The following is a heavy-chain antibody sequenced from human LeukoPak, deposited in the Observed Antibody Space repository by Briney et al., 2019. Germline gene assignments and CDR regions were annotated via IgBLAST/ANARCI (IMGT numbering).Heavy chain of an antibody. CDR1: GGTFNSYA. D-gene: IGHD2-15*01. J-gene: IGHJ4*02. CDR3: ARGRYCSGGSCLKPLDY. CDR2: IIPIFGTA. Sequence: SVKVSCKASGGTFNSYAISWVRQAPGQGLEWMGGIIPIFGTANYAQKFQGRVTITADESTSTAYMELSSLRSEDTAVYYCARGRYCSGGSCLKPLDYWGQGTLVTVSS. V-gene: IGHV1-69*01.